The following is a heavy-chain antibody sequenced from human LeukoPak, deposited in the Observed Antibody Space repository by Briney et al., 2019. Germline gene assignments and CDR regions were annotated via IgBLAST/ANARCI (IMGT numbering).Heavy chain of an antibody. Sequence: ASVKVSCKASGYTFTGYYMHWVRQAPGQGLEWMGWINPNSGGTNYAQKFQGRVTMTRDTSISTAYMELSRLRSDDTAVYYCAREKVFCSSTSCPKRNWIDPWGQGTLVTVSS. D-gene: IGHD2-2*01. CDR2: INPNSGGT. CDR3: AREKVFCSSTSCPKRNWIDP. V-gene: IGHV1-2*02. J-gene: IGHJ5*02. CDR1: GYTFTGYY.